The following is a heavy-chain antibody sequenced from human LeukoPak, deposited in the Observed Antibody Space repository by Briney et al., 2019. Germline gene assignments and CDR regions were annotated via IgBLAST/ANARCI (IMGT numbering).Heavy chain of an antibody. J-gene: IGHJ6*02. Sequence: GGSLRLSCAASGFSFSDYYMSWVRQAPGKGLEWVSYISSSSYDTNYADSVKGRFTISRDNSKNTLYLQMNSLRAEDTAVYYCARRYYGMDVWGQGTTVTVSS. V-gene: IGHV3-11*06. CDR3: ARRYYGMDV. CDR2: ISSSSYDT. CDR1: GFSFSDYY.